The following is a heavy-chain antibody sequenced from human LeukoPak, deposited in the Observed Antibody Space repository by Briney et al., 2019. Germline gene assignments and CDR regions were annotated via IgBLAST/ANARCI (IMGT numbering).Heavy chain of an antibody. V-gene: IGHV3-23*01. Sequence: PGGSLRLSCAASGFTFSSYAMSWVRQAPGKGLEWVSAISGSGGSTYYADSVKGRFTISRDNSKNTLYLQMNSLRAEDTAVYYCAKAHTFPVVKSSFFDYWGQGTLVTVSS. CDR2: ISGSGGST. CDR1: GFTFSSYA. CDR3: AKAHTFPVVKSSFFDY. J-gene: IGHJ4*02. D-gene: IGHD4-23*01.